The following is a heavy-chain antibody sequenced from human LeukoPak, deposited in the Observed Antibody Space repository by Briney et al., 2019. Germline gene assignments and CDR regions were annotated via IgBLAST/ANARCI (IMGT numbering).Heavy chain of an antibody. CDR1: GGSISSSSYY. V-gene: IGHV4-39*01. J-gene: IGHJ5*02. CDR3: ARRGVVAPYNWFDP. D-gene: IGHD3-22*01. CDR2: IYYSGST. Sequence: SETLSLTCTVSGGSISSSSYYWGWIRQPPGKGLEWIVSIYYSGSTYYNPSLKSRVTISVDTSKNQFSLKLSSVTAADTAVYYCARRGVVAPYNWFDPWGQGTLVTVSS.